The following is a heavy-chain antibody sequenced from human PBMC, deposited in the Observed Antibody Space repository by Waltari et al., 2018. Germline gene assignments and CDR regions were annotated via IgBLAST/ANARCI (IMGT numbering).Heavy chain of an antibody. CDR1: GYTFTENY. CDR2: VNPSSVIA. Sequence: QVQLVQSGAEVKKPGASVKVSCKASGYTFTENYMHWVRQAPGQGLEWMGRVNPSSVIADKAQKFQGMVTSTGYTSSNSVDMELSRLRSDDTAVYYCARGEPTICGVLNTKRFDYWGQGTLVTVSS. D-gene: IGHD3-3*01. J-gene: IGHJ4*02. V-gene: IGHV1-2*01. CDR3: ARGEPTICGVLNTKRFDY.